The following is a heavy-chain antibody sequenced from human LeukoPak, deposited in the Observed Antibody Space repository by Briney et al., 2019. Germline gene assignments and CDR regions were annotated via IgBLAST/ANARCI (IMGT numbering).Heavy chain of an antibody. Sequence: GGSLRLSCAASGFTFSSYDMHWVRHATGKGLEWVSAIGTAGDTYYPGSVKGRFTISRENAKNSLYLQMNSLRAGDTAVYYCASFKTEYGDYVRLYYYYYGMDVWGQGTTVTVSS. CDR2: IGTAGDT. CDR1: GFTFSSYD. V-gene: IGHV3-13*01. J-gene: IGHJ6*02. CDR3: ASFKTEYGDYVRLYYYYYGMDV. D-gene: IGHD4-17*01.